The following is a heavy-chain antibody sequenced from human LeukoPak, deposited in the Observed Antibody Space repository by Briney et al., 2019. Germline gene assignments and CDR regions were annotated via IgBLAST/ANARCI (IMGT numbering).Heavy chain of an antibody. D-gene: IGHD2-8*02. J-gene: IGHJ3*02. V-gene: IGHV1-69*01. Sequence: SVKVSCKASGGTFSSYAISWVRQAPGQGLEWMGGIIPIFGTANYAQKFQGRVTITADESTSTAYMELSSLRSEDTAVYYCAGPQCCIDDAFDIWGQGTMVTVSS. CDR3: AGPQCCIDDAFDI. CDR2: IIPIFGTA. CDR1: GGTFSSYA.